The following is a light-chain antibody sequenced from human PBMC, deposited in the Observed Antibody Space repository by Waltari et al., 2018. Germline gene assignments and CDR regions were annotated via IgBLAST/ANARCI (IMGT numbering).Light chain of an antibody. CDR3: QSYDGRDHVI. Sequence: FVLTQPHSVSESPGKTVIISCTRSSGSIAVNFVQWFRQRPGGAPSPVIFEDRQRHVGVPNRFSASIDSPANSAYLTISGLEPEDEADYYCQSYDGRDHVIFGGGTKLTVL. CDR1: SGSIAVNF. J-gene: IGLJ2*01. CDR2: EDR. V-gene: IGLV6-57*03.